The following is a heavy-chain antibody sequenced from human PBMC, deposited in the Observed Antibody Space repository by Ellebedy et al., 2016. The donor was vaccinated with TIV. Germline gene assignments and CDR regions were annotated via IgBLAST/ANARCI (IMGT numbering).Heavy chain of an antibody. J-gene: IGHJ6*02. CDR3: AREQVSRDYYGMDV. D-gene: IGHD2-2*01. V-gene: IGHV3-21*01. Sequence: GESLKISCAASGFTFSSYSMNWVRQAPGKGLEWVSSISSSSSYIYYADSVKGRFTISRDNAKNSLYLQINSLRAEDTAVYYCAREQVSRDYYGMDVWGQGTTVTVSS. CDR1: GFTFSSYS. CDR2: ISSSSSYI.